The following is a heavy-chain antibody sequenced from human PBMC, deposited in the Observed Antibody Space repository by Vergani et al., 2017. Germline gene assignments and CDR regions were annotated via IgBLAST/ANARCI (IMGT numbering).Heavy chain of an antibody. CDR1: GFTFSGSA. Sequence: EVQLVESGGGLVQPGGSLKLSCAASGFTFSGSAMHWVRQASGKGLEWVGRIRSKANSYATAYAASVKGRFTISRDDSKNTAYLQMNSLKTEDTAVYYCTRPVNPMATPYGMDVWGQGTTVTVS. CDR2: IRSKANSYAT. V-gene: IGHV3-73*01. D-gene: IGHD5-24*01. CDR3: TRPVNPMATPYGMDV. J-gene: IGHJ6*02.